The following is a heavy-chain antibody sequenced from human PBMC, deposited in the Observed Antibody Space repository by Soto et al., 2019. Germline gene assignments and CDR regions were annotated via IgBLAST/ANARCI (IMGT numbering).Heavy chain of an antibody. D-gene: IGHD1-26*01. CDR1: GFSFSTYW. Sequence: EVQLVESGGGLVQPGGSLRLSCAASGFSFSTYWMSWVRQAPGKGLEWVATINPDGSDKYYVDSVKGRFTISRDNAKKSLLLQMTSLTAEETAVYYCASGGWETPIWGQGTLVTVSS. CDR2: INPDGSDK. CDR3: ASGGWETPI. J-gene: IGHJ4*02. V-gene: IGHV3-7*03.